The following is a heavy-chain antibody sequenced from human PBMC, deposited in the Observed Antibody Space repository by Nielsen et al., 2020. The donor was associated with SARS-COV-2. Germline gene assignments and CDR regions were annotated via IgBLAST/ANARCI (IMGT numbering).Heavy chain of an antibody. CDR2: ISSSSSYI. CDR1: GFTFSSYS. Sequence: GGSLRLSCAASGFTFSSYSMNWVRQAPGKGLEWVSSISSSSSYIYYADSVKGRFTISRDNAKNSLYLQMNSLRAEDTAVYYCARFGFSSSSVVNAFDIWGQGTMVTVSS. J-gene: IGHJ3*02. CDR3: ARFGFSSSSVVNAFDI. V-gene: IGHV3-21*01. D-gene: IGHD6-6*01.